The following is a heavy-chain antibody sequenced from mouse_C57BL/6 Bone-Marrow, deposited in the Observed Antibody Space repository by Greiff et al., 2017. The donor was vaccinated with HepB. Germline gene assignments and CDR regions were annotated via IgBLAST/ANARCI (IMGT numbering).Heavy chain of an antibody. CDR1: GYAFTNYL. V-gene: IGHV1-54*01. J-gene: IGHJ3*01. CDR3: ASSSGYSRDWFAY. Sequence: QVQLKQSGAELVRPGTSVKVSCKASGYAFTNYLIEWVKQSPGQGLEWIGVINPGSGGTNYNEKFKGKATLTADKSSSTAYMQLSSLTSEDSAVYFCASSSGYSRDWFAYWGQGTLVTVSA. D-gene: IGHD3-2*02. CDR2: INPGSGGT.